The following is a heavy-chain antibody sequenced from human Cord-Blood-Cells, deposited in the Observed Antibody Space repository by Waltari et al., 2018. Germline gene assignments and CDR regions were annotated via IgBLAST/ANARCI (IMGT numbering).Heavy chain of an antibody. CDR2: INHSGST. D-gene: IGHD2-15*01. CDR1: GGSFSGYY. V-gene: IGHV4-34*01. Sequence: LQQWGAGLLKPSETLSLTCAVYGGSFSGYYWSWIRQPPGKGLEWIGEINHSGSTNYNPSLKSRVTISVDTSKNQFSLKLSSVTAADTAVYYCARGCSGGSCYSAFDIWGQGTMVTVSS. CDR3: ARGCSGGSCYSAFDI. J-gene: IGHJ3*02.